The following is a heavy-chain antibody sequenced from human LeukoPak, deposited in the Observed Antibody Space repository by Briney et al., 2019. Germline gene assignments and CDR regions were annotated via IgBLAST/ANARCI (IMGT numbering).Heavy chain of an antibody. Sequence: GGSLRLSCAASGFTFSSYSMNWVRQAPGKGLEWVSSISSSSSYIYYADSVKGRFTISRDNAKNSLYLQMNSLRTEDTAVYYCARDYEQLLFDYWGQGTLVTVSS. V-gene: IGHV3-21*01. D-gene: IGHD5-18*01. CDR2: ISSSSSYI. CDR1: GFTFSSYS. J-gene: IGHJ4*02. CDR3: ARDYEQLLFDY.